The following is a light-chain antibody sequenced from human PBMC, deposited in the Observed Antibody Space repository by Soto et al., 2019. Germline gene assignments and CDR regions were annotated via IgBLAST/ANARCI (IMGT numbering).Light chain of an antibody. V-gene: IGKV3-20*01. CDR1: QSVNSNY. CDR2: GAS. Sequence: EIVLTQSPGTLSLSPGERATLSCRASQSVNSNYLAWYQHKPGQAPRLLIYGASSRATGILDRFSGSGSGTDFTLTISRLEPEDFALYYCQQYGTSLYTFGQGTKLEIK. J-gene: IGKJ2*01. CDR3: QQYGTSLYT.